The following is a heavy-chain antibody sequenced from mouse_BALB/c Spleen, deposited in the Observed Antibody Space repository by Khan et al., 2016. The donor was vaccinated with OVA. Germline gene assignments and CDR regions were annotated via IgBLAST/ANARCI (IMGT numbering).Heavy chain of an antibody. CDR1: GFTFSYYR. CDR2: ITVKSDNSGD. Sequence: VQLVETGGGLVRPGNSLKLSCVTSGFTFSYYRMHWLRQSPGKRLEWIAVITVKSDNSGDTYAVSGRGSFTISRDDSKSSGNLQRNGLREEDTATYECGRGVYYDGTPVDYWGQGTTLTVSS. D-gene: IGHD1-1*01. J-gene: IGHJ2*01. V-gene: IGHV13-2*02. CDR3: GRGVYYDGTPVDY.